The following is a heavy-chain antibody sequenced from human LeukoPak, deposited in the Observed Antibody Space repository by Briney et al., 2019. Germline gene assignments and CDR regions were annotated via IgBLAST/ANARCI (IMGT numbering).Heavy chain of an antibody. CDR3: ARVRDYGDYVDY. CDR1: GFTFSSYA. Sequence: GGSLRLSCAASGFTFSSYAVHWVRQAPGKGLEWVAVISYDGSNKYYADSVKGRFTISRDNSKNTLYLQMNSLRAEDTAVYYCARVRDYGDYVDYWGQGTLVTVSS. V-gene: IGHV3-30*04. J-gene: IGHJ4*02. CDR2: ISYDGSNK. D-gene: IGHD4-17*01.